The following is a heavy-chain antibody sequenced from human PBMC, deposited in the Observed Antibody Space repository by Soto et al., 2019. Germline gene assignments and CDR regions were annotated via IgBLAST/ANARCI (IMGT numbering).Heavy chain of an antibody. V-gene: IGHV3-30-3*01. J-gene: IGHJ4*02. Sequence: GGSLRLTCAASGFTFSSYAMHWVRQAPGKGLEWWVVISFDGCIKSYADSVTGRFSLSRDNSKNIMYLQMNSLGVDDTAVYYCARDRQPDGIWTIDYWGRGILVTVAS. CDR3: ARDRQPDGIWTIDY. CDR2: ISFDGCIK. CDR1: GFTFSSYA. D-gene: IGHD2-2*01.